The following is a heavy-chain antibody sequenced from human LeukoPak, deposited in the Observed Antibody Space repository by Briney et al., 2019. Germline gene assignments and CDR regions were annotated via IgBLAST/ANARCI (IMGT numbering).Heavy chain of an antibody. CDR1: GFTFSSYG. Sequence: GGTLRLSCAASGFTFSSYGMSWVRQAPGKGLEWVSSISSSSVYIYSTDSLKGRFTISRDNSKNTLYLQMNSLRAEDTAVYYCAKRAEEQQLGIWGQGTMVTVSS. D-gene: IGHD6-13*01. CDR3: AKRAEEQQLGI. J-gene: IGHJ3*02. CDR2: ISSSSVYI. V-gene: IGHV3-23*01.